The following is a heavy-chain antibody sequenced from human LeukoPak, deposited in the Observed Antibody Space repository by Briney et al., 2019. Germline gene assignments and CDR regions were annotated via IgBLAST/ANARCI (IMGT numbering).Heavy chain of an antibody. J-gene: IGHJ3*02. Sequence: ASVKVSCKASGYTFTGYYMHWVRQAPGQGLEWMGWINPNSGGTNYAQKFQGRVTMTTDTSTSTAYMELRSLRSDDTAVYYCARGQLPLRYFDWKGAFDIWGQGTMVTVSS. V-gene: IGHV1-2*02. CDR2: INPNSGGT. D-gene: IGHD3-9*01. CDR1: GYTFTGYY. CDR3: ARGQLPLRYFDWKGAFDI.